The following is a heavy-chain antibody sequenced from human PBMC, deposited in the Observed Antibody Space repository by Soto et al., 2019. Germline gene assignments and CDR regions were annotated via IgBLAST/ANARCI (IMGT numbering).Heavy chain of an antibody. V-gene: IGHV1-3*01. CDR1: GYTFTSYA. CDR2: INAGNGNT. J-gene: IGHJ4*02. Sequence: QVQLVQSGAEVKKPGASVKVSCKASGYTFTSYAMHWVRQAPGQRLEWMGWINAGNGNTKYSQKFQGRVTITRDTSASTAYMELSSLRSEDTAVYYCARQPYDYIRGSYRSHFDYWGQGTLVTVSS. CDR3: ARQPYDYIRGSYRSHFDY. D-gene: IGHD3-16*02.